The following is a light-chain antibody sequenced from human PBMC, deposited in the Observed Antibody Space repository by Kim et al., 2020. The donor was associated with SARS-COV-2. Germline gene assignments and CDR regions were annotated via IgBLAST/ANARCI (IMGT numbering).Light chain of an antibody. V-gene: IGLV3-9*01. CDR2: RDS. CDR1: NIGSKN. Sequence: VALGQTARITSGGNNIGSKNVHWYQQKPGQAPVLVIYRDSNRPAGIPERFSGSNSGNTATLTISRAQAGDEADYYCQVWDSSTVVFGGGTQLTVL. CDR3: QVWDSSTVV. J-gene: IGLJ3*02.